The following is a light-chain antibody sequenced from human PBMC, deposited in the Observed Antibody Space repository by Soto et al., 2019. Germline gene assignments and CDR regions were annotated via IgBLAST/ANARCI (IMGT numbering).Light chain of an antibody. CDR2: DNN. CDR3: GSWDTSLSGII. J-gene: IGLJ2*01. CDR1: SFNIGDNY. V-gene: IGLV1-51*01. Sequence: QSALTQPPSVSAAPGQKVTISCSGGSFNIGDNYVSWYQQLPGTAPKLLIYDNNKRPSGIPDRFSGSKSGTSATLDISGLQTGDEADYYCGSWDTSLSGIIFGGGTQLTVL.